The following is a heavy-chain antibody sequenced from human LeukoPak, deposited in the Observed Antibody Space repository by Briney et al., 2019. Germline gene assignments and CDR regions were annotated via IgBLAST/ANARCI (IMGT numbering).Heavy chain of an antibody. Sequence: PGVSLKLSCVGSGFTFAKYAMTWVREAPGKGLEWVSVISGSGNVTYYAESVKGRFTISRDNSKRTLYLQMDSLRADDTAIYYCAKDRAGANWGQGTLVLVSS. CDR3: AKDRAGAN. CDR2: ISGSGNVT. J-gene: IGHJ4*02. V-gene: IGHV3-23*01. CDR1: GFTFAKYA.